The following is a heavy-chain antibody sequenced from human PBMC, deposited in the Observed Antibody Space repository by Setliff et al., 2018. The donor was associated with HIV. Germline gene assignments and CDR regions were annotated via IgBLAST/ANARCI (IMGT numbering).Heavy chain of an antibody. Sequence: PSETLSLTCTVSGGSISSYYWSWIRQPAGKGLEWIGRFYTSGSTNYNPSLKSRVTMSVDTSKNQSSLKVRYVTAADTAIYYCAREIWGQVAHVPYGMDVWGQGTTVTSP. J-gene: IGHJ6*02. CDR1: GGSISSYY. V-gene: IGHV4-4*07. D-gene: IGHD5-12*01. CDR2: FYTSGST. CDR3: AREIWGQVAHVPYGMDV.